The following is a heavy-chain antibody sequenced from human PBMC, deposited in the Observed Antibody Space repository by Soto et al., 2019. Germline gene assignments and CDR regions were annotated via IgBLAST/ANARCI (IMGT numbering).Heavy chain of an antibody. J-gene: IGHJ5*02. CDR2: IRSKANGYAT. CDR3: TRTPYGDYLNWFDP. Sequence: GSLRLPCPASGFTFSGSAMHWVRQASGKGLEWVGRIRSKANGYATAYAASVKGRFTISRDDSKNTAYLQMNSLKTEDTDVYYCTRTPYGDYLNWFDPWGQGTPVTVSS. V-gene: IGHV3-73*01. CDR1: GFTFSGSA. D-gene: IGHD4-17*01.